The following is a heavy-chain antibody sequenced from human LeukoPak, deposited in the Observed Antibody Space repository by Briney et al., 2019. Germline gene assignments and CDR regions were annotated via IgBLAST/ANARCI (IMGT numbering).Heavy chain of an antibody. D-gene: IGHD3-16*01. CDR1: GGSFSGYY. V-gene: IGHV4-34*01. CDR2: INHSGST. J-gene: IGHJ5*02. CDR3: ARGNVRDNNWFDP. Sequence: PSETLSLTCAVYGGSFSGYYWSWIRQPPGKGLEWIGEINHSGSTNYNPSLKSRVTISVDTSKNQFSLKLSSVTAADTAVYYCARGNVRDNNWFDPWGQGTLVTVSS.